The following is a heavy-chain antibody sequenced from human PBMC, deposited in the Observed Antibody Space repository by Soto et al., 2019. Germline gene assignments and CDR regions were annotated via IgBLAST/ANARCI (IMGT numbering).Heavy chain of an antibody. Sequence: QLQLQESGPGLVKPSETLSLTCTVSGGSISSSSYYWGWIRQPPGKGLEWIGSIYYSGSTYYNPSLKSRVTISVDTSKNQFSLKLSSVTAADTAVYYWARIYGSGSYYFDYWGQGTLVTVSS. CDR2: IYYSGST. J-gene: IGHJ4*02. CDR1: GGSISSSSYY. D-gene: IGHD3-10*01. V-gene: IGHV4-39*01. CDR3: ARIYGSGSYYFDY.